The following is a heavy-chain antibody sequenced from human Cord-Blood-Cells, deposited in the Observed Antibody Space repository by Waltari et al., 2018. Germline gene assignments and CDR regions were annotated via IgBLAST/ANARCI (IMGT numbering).Heavy chain of an antibody. CDR2: IRSKANSYAT. V-gene: IGHV3-73*01. Sequence: EVQLVESGGGLVQPGGSLKLSCAASGFTFSGSAMHWVRQASGKGLEWVGRIRSKANSYATAYAASVKGRFTISRDDSKNTAYLQMNNLKTEDTAVYYCTLQGGATDYWGQGTLVTVSS. J-gene: IGHJ4*02. CDR3: TLQGGATDY. CDR1: GFTFSGSA. D-gene: IGHD1-26*01.